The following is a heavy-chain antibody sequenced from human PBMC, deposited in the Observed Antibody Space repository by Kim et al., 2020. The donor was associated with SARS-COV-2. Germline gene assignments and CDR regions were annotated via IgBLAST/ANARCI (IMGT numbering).Heavy chain of an antibody. D-gene: IGHD3-10*01. CDR3: ARRITMVRGVIITSLYWFDP. V-gene: IGHV4-31*03. J-gene: IGHJ5*02. CDR2: IYYSGST. Sequence: SETLSLTCTVSGGSISSGGYYWSWIRQHPGKGLEWIGYIYYSGSTYYNPSLKSRVTISVDTSKNQFSLKLSSVTAADTAVYYCARRITMVRGVIITSLYWFDPWGQGTLVTVSS. CDR1: GGSISSGGYY.